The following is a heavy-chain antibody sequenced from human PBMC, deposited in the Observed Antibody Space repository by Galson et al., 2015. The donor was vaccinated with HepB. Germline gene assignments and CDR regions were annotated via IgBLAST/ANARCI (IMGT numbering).Heavy chain of an antibody. CDR2: IRSKANSYAT. J-gene: IGHJ6*03. V-gene: IGHV3-73*01. CDR3: TRRRYCSVVSCYPPYYYCYYIDV. CDR1: GFTFSGSA. Sequence: SLRLSCAASGFTFSGSAMHWVRQASGKGLEWVGRIRSKANSYATAYAASVKGRFTISRDDSKHTAYLQMHSLKTEDTAVYYCTRRRYCSVVSCYPPYYYCYYIDVWGKGTTVTVSS. D-gene: IGHD2-15*01.